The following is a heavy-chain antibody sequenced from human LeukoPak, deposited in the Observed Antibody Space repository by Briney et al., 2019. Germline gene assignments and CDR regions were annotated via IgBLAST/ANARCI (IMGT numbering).Heavy chain of an antibody. CDR3: ASFHYDFWRKDY. CDR1: VFTFSSYS. D-gene: IGHD3-3*01. J-gene: IGHJ4*02. V-gene: IGHV3-21*01. Sequence: GGSLRLSCAASVFTFSSYSMNWVRQAPGKGLEWVSSISSSSSYIYYADSVKGRFTISRDNAKNSLYLQMNSLRAEDTAVYYCASFHYDFWRKDYWGQGTLVTVSS. CDR2: ISSSSSYI.